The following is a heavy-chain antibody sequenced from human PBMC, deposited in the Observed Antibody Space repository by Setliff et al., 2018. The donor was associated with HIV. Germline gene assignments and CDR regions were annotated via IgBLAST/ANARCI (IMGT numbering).Heavy chain of an antibody. CDR1: GFSLSDYY. Sequence: GGSLRLSCAVSGFSLSDYYMDWVRQAPGKGLEWVGRTRNRANNYITDYATSVQGRFTISRDYSKDSLFLQMDNLETEDTAVYYCVRAAAGLDVWSQKILVTVS. CDR3: VRAAAGLDV. J-gene: IGHJ4*02. CDR2: TRNRANNYIT. V-gene: IGHV3-72*01.